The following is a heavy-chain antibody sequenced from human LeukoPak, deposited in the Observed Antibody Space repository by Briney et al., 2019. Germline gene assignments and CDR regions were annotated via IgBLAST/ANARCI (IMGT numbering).Heavy chain of an antibody. J-gene: IGHJ4*02. CDR2: INHSGST. CDR1: GGSFSGYY. D-gene: IGHD3-22*01. Sequence: SETLSLTCAVYGGSFSGYYWSWLRQPPGKGLEGMGEINHSGSTNYNPSVKSRVTISVDTAKNQFSLKLSSVTAADTAVYYCARGQPWYYYDSSGYYYYYWGQGTLVTVSS. V-gene: IGHV4-34*01. CDR3: ARGQPWYYYDSSGYYYYY.